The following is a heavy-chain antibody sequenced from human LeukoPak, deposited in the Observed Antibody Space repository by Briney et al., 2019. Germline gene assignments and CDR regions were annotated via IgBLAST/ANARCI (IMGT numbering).Heavy chain of an antibody. J-gene: IGHJ5*02. D-gene: IGHD6-19*01. V-gene: IGHV3-49*03. CDR3: TRDWTFEGRSGWYPFPNWFDP. Sequence: PGGSLRLSCTASGFTFGDYAMSWFRQAPGKGLEWVGFIRSKAYGGTTEYAASVKGRLTISRDDSKSIAYLQMNSLKTEDTAVYYCTRDWTFEGRSGWYPFPNWFDPWGQGTLVTVSS. CDR2: IRSKAYGGTT. CDR1: GFTFGDYA.